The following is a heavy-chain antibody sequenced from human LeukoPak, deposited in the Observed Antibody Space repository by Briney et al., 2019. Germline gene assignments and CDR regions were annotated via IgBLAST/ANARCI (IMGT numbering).Heavy chain of an antibody. D-gene: IGHD2-21*02. CDR3: ARPAIAYCGGDCYFGWFDP. V-gene: IGHV4-39*01. CDR1: SGSISTSNYY. J-gene: IGHJ5*02. Sequence: SETLSLTCTVSSGSISTSNYYWGWIRQPPGKGLEWIGSIYYSGSTYYNPSLKSRVTISVDTSKNQFSLKLSSVTAADTAVYYCARPAIAYCGGDCYFGWFDPWGQGTLVTVSS. CDR2: IYYSGST.